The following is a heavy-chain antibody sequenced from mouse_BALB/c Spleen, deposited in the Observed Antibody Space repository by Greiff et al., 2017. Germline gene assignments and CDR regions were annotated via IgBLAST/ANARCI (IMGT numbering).Heavy chain of an antibody. CDR1: GYSFTGYF. D-gene: IGHD3-1*01. V-gene: IGHV1-20*02. CDR2: INPYNGDT. CDR3: ARSGYGGAWFAY. J-gene: IGHJ3*01. Sequence: EVRLQQSGPELVKPGASVKISCKASGYSFTGYFMNWVMQSHGKSLEWIGRINPYNGDTFYNQKFKGKATLTVDKSSSTAHMELRSLASEDSAVYYCARSGYGGAWFAYWGQGTLVTVSA.